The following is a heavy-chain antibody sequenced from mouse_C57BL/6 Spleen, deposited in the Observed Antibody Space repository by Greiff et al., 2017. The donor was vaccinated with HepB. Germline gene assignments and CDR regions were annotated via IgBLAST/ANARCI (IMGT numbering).Heavy chain of an antibody. Sequence: VQLQESGPELVKPGASVKISCKASGYAFSSSWMNWVKQRPGKGLEWIGRIYPGDGDTNYNGKFKGKATLTADKSSSTAYMQLSSLTSEDSAVYFCAREGFGAYWGQGTLVTVSA. CDR3: AREGFGAY. V-gene: IGHV1-82*01. CDR2: IYPGDGDT. CDR1: GYAFSSSW. J-gene: IGHJ3*01.